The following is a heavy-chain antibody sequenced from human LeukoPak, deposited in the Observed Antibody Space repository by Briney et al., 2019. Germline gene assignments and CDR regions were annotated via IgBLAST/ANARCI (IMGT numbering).Heavy chain of an antibody. V-gene: IGHV1-69*02. D-gene: IGHD3-22*01. J-gene: IGHJ4*02. CDR2: IIPILGIA. Sequence: SVKVSCKASGGTFSSYTISWVRQDPGQRLEGMGRIIPILGIANYAQKLQRRVTITADKPTITAYMELSSLRSEDTAVYYCARQTYYYDSSGYYIDYWGEGTLVTVSS. CDR1: GGTFSSYT. CDR3: ARQTYYYDSSGYYIDY.